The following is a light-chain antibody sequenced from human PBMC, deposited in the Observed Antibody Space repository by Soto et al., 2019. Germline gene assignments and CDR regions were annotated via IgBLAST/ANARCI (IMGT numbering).Light chain of an antibody. CDR1: SSDIGRST. V-gene: IGLV1-44*01. J-gene: IGLJ3*02. CDR3: AAWDDSLSGPV. Sequence: QSVLTQPPSASGTPGQRVTISCSGSSSDIGRSTVKWYQQFPGTAPKLLIYGDNQRPSGVPDRFYGSKSGTSSSLAISGRQSEDEADYYCAAWDDSLSGPVFGGGTKVTVL. CDR2: GDN.